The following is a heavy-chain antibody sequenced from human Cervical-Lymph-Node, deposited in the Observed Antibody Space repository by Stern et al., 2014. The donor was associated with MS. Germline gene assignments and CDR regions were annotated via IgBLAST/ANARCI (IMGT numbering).Heavy chain of an antibody. J-gene: IGHJ5*01. Sequence: EVQLVESGGGLVQPGGSQRLSCVASGSTFSTPWMSWARQAPGKGLEWVANIKRDGSETYYLDSVKGRFTISRDNAKSSLYLEMNSLRAEDTAVYYCTRFLQSGWSDLFDSWGRGTLVTVSS. CDR2: IKRDGSET. V-gene: IGHV3-7*01. CDR1: GSTFSTPW. CDR3: TRFLQSGWSDLFDS. D-gene: IGHD6-19*01.